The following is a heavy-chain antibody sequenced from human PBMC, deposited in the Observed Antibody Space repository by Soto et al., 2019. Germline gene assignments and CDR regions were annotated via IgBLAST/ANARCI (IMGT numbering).Heavy chain of an antibody. J-gene: IGHJ3*02. D-gene: IGHD3-10*01. Sequence: GGSLRLSCAASGFTFSSYAMSWVRQAPGKGLEWVSAISGSGGSTYYADSVKGRFTISRDNSKNTLYLQMNSLRAEDTAVYYCAKENILLWFGELLSFDAFDIWGQGTMVTVSS. CDR1: GFTFSSYA. CDR2: ISGSGGST. CDR3: AKENILLWFGELLSFDAFDI. V-gene: IGHV3-23*01.